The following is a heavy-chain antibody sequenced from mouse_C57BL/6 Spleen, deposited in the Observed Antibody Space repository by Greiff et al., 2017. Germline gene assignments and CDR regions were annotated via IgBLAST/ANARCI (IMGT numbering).Heavy chain of an antibody. V-gene: IGHV1-9*01. CDR2: ILPGGGST. J-gene: IGHJ4*01. CDR1: GYTFTGYW. Sequence: QVQLQQSGAELMKPAASVKLSCKATGYTFTGYWVEWVRQTPGHGLEWIGEILPGGGSTNYNEKFKGKATFTADTTSNTAYMQLSSLTTEDSAIYYCALYYAMDYWGQGTSVTVSS. CDR3: ALYYAMDY.